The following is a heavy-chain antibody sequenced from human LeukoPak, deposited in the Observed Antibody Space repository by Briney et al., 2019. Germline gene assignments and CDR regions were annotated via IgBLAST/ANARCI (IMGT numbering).Heavy chain of an antibody. J-gene: IGHJ6*02. Sequence: ASVKVSCKASGYIFTGYAMHWVRQAPGQGLEWMGWMNPNSGNTGYAQKFQGRVTMTRNTSISTAYMELSSLRSEDTAVYYCARGVFKYSSGWRGRNYYYGMDVWGQGTTVTVSS. CDR2: MNPNSGNT. D-gene: IGHD6-19*01. CDR1: GYIFTGYA. V-gene: IGHV1-8*02. CDR3: ARGVFKYSSGWRGRNYYYGMDV.